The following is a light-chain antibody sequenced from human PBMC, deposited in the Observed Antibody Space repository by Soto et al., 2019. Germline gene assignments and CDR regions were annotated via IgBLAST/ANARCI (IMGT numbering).Light chain of an antibody. V-gene: IGKV3-20*01. Sequence: EIVLTQSACTLSLSPGERATLSCRASQSVNSNYLAWYQQKPGQAPRLLMYETSTRATGIPDRFTGSGSGTDFTLTISRLEPEDFAVYYCQQYGSSPLTFGGRTKVDIK. CDR1: QSVNSNY. J-gene: IGKJ4*01. CDR2: ETS. CDR3: QQYGSSPLT.